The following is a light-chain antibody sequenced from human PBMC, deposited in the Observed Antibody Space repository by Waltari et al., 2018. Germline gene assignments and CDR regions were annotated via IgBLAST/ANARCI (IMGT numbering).Light chain of an antibody. V-gene: IGLV2-23*02. CDR2: EVS. J-gene: IGLJ2*01. CDR3: CSYAGTTTFV. CDR1: SSYFGPYNL. Sequence: QSALTQPASVSGSPGQSITISCPGTSSYFGPYNLVSWYQQHPGKVPKLMIYEVSKRLSGVSKRFSGSNAGNTASLTLSGLQAEDEADYYCCSYAGTTTFVCGGGTKLTVL.